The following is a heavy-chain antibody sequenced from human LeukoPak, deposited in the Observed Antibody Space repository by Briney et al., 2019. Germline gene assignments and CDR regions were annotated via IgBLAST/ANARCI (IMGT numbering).Heavy chain of an antibody. CDR3: AKDGSWYSSSSNWFDS. D-gene: IGHD6-19*01. CDR1: GFTFSSYV. V-gene: IGHV3-23*01. Sequence: PGGSLRHSCAASGFTFSSYVLSWGRQAPGKGLEWVSGISGSGGSTYYADSVKGRFTIPRDNSKNTLYLQMNSLRAEDTAVYYCAKDGSWYSSSSNWFDSWGQGTLVTVSS. CDR2: ISGSGGST. J-gene: IGHJ5*01.